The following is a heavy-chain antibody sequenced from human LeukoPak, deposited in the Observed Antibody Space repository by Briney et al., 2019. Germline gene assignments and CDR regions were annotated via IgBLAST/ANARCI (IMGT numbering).Heavy chain of an antibody. D-gene: IGHD3-3*01. V-gene: IGHV1-18*01. Sequence: GASVKVSCKASGYTFTSYGISWVRQAPGQGLEGMGWISAYNGNTNYAQKLQARVTMTTDTSTSTAYMALRSLRSADTAVYYCARSYDFWSGYGGNWFEPWGQGTLVTVSS. J-gene: IGHJ5*02. CDR1: GYTFTSYG. CDR2: ISAYNGNT. CDR3: ARSYDFWSGYGGNWFEP.